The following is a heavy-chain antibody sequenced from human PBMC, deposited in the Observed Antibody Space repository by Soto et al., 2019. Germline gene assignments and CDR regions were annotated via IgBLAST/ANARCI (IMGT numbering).Heavy chain of an antibody. D-gene: IGHD3-22*01. CDR3: ATVSPMAYDSSGYYYFDY. Sequence: ASVKASCKVSGYTLTELSMHWVRQAPGKGLEWMGGFDPEDGETIYAQKFQGGVTMTEDTSTDTAYMELSSLGSEDTAVYYCATVSPMAYDSSGYYYFDYWGQGTLVTVSS. CDR2: FDPEDGET. CDR1: GYTLTELS. V-gene: IGHV1-24*01. J-gene: IGHJ4*02.